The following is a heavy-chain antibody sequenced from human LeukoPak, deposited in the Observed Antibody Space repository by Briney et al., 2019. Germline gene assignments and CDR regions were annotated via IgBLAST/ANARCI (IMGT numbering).Heavy chain of an antibody. D-gene: IGHD1-14*01. V-gene: IGHV3-30-3*01. Sequence: GGSLRLSCAASGFTFSSYAMHWVRQAPGKGLEWVAVISYDGSNKYYADSVEGRFTISRDNSKNTLYLQMNSLRAEDTAVYYCARDFAEPYAFDIWGQGTMVTVSS. J-gene: IGHJ3*02. CDR1: GFTFSSYA. CDR2: ISYDGSNK. CDR3: ARDFAEPYAFDI.